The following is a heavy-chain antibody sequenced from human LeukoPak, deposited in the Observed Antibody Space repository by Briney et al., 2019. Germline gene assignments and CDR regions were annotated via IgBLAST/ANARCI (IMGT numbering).Heavy chain of an antibody. Sequence: PSETLSLTCTVSGGSISSSSYYWGWIRQPPGKGLEWIGSVYYRGSTYYNPSLKSRVTISIDTSKNQFSLNLSSVTAADTAVYYCVRRDFGAGSYSPHFDSWGQGTLVTVSS. CDR1: GGSISSSSYY. CDR3: VRRDFGAGSYSPHFDS. J-gene: IGHJ4*02. D-gene: IGHD3-10*01. CDR2: VYYRGST. V-gene: IGHV4-39*01.